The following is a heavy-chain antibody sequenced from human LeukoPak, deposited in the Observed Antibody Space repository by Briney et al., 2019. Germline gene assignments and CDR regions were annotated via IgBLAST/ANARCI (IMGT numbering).Heavy chain of an antibody. Sequence: SETLSLTCTVSGGSISRYYRSWIRQPAGKGLEWIGRIYTSGSTNYNRSLKSLFTMSVDTSKNQFSLKLSSVTAADTAVYYCARDGGDWQYYYYMDVWGKGTTVTVSS. J-gene: IGHJ6*03. D-gene: IGHD2-21*01. CDR3: ARDGGDWQYYYYMDV. V-gene: IGHV4-4*07. CDR1: GGSISRYY. CDR2: IYTSGST.